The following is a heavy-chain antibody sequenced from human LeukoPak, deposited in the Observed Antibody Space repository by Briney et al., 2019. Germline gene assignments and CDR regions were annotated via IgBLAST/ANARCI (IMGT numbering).Heavy chain of an antibody. CDR2: IHYTGAT. CDR1: GGSITGYY. J-gene: IGHJ4*02. Sequence: SETLSLTCAVYGGSITGYYWSWIRQTPGRGLEWVGEIHYTGATSYNPSLKSRATISTNTSKNQFSLRLSSVTAADTAVYYCARGNILTGYCFDFWGQGALVTVSS. D-gene: IGHD3-9*01. V-gene: IGHV4-34*01. CDR3: ARGNILTGYCFDF.